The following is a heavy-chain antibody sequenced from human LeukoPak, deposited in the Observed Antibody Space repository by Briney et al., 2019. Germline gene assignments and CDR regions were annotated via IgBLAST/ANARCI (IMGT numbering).Heavy chain of an antibody. CDR3: AGSGTFGIFDF. D-gene: IGHD3-10*01. V-gene: IGHV4-59*08. CDR1: GGPIDSYY. CDR2: VYQDGTT. J-gene: IGHJ4*02. Sequence: SETPSLTCTVSGGPIDSYYWSWIRQPPGKGPEWIGYVYQDGTTNYSPSLKSRVTMSIDKSKKQFSLKLNSVTAADTAVYYCAGSGTFGIFDFWGQGTLVTVSS.